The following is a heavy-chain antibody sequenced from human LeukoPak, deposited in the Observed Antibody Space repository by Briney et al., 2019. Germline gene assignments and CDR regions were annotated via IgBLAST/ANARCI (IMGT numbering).Heavy chain of an antibody. CDR3: ARHGSWSFDY. V-gene: IGHV3-23*01. CDR2: ITSGSGSNV. CDR1: GFTFSSHA. D-gene: IGHD6-13*01. Sequence: GGSLSLSCAASGFTFSSHAMSWVRQAPGKGLEWVSAITSGSGSNVYYTDSLKGRFTISRDNSKNTLYPQMNSLRAEDTAVYYCARHGSWSFDYWGQGTLVTVSA. J-gene: IGHJ4*02.